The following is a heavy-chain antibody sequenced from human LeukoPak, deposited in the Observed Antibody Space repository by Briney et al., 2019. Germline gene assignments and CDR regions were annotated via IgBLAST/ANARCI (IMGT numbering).Heavy chain of an antibody. D-gene: IGHD6-6*01. V-gene: IGHV1-18*01. CDR3: ASTRGKFGYSSSSGGLPFDY. CDR2: ISAYNGNT. Sequence: ASVKVSCKASGYTFTSYGISWVRQAPGQGLEWMGWISAYNGNTNYAQKLQGRVTMTTDTSTSTAYMELRSLRSDDTAVYYCASTRGKFGYSSSSGGLPFDYWGQGTLVTVSS. J-gene: IGHJ4*02. CDR1: GYTFTSYG.